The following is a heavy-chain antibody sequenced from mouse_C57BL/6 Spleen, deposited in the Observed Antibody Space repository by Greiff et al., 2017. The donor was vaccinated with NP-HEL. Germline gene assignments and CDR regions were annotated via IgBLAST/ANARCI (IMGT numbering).Heavy chain of an antibody. CDR2: ISYDGSN. D-gene: IGHD1-1*01. J-gene: IGHJ1*03. V-gene: IGHV3-6*01. CDR3: AKGGSRYWYFDV. Sequence: VQLQQSGPGLVKPSQSLSLTCSVTGYSITSGYYWNWIRQFPGNKLEWMGYISYDGSNNYNPSLKNRISITRDTSKNQFFLKLNSVTTEDTATYYCAKGGSRYWYFDVWGTGTTVTVSS. CDR1: GYSITSGYY.